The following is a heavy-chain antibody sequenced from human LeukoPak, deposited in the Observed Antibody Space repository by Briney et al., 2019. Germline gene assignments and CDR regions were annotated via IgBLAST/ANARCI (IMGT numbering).Heavy chain of an antibody. CDR2: ISYDGSNK. CDR3: AKTTEGGFDY. J-gene: IGHJ4*02. Sequence: PGGSLRLSCAAAGFTFSSYVMHRVRQAPGKGLEWVAVISYDGSNKYYADSVKGRFTISRDNSKNTLYLQMNSLRAEDTAVYYCAKTTEGGFDYWGQGTLVTVSS. D-gene: IGHD4-17*01. CDR1: GFTFSSYV. V-gene: IGHV3-30*18.